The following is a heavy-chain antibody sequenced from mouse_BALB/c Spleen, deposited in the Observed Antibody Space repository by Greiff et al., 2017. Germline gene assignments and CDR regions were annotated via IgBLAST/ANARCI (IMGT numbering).Heavy chain of an antibody. CDR1: GFNIKDYY. CDR2: IDPENGDT. Sequence: VQLQQSGAELVRSGASVRLSCTASGFNIKDYYMHWVKQRPEQGLEWIGWIDPENGDTEYAPKFQGKATMTADTSSNTAYLQLSSLTSEDTAVYYCNSASTGGFDYWGQGTTLTVSS. CDR3: NSASTGGFDY. D-gene: IGHD4-1*02. V-gene: IGHV14-4*02. J-gene: IGHJ2*01.